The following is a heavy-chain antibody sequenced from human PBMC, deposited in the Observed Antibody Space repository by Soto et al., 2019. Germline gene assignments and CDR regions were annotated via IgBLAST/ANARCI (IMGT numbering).Heavy chain of an antibody. CDR2: MIPNSGNT. CDR3: ATYSSGLYYFDY. J-gene: IGHJ4*02. Sequence: VASVKVSCKASGYTFTSYDINRVRQATGQGLEWMGWMIPNSGNTGYAQKFQGRVTMTRDTSMTTAYMELSSLRSEDTAVYYCATYSSGLYYFDYWGQGTLVTVSS. D-gene: IGHD6-19*01. V-gene: IGHV1-8*01. CDR1: GYTFTSYD.